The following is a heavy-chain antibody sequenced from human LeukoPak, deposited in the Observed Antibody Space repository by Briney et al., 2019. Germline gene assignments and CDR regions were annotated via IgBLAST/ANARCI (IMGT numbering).Heavy chain of an antibody. Sequence: GGSLRLSCAASTFTFSSYSMNWVRQTPGKGLEWVSSISSSSSYIYYADSVKGRFTISRDNAKNSLYLQMNSLRAEDTAVYYCAGDPGGSYDLHIDYWGQGTLVTVSS. V-gene: IGHV3-21*01. CDR1: TFTFSSYS. J-gene: IGHJ4*02. CDR2: ISSSSSYI. CDR3: AGDPGGSYDLHIDY. D-gene: IGHD1-26*01.